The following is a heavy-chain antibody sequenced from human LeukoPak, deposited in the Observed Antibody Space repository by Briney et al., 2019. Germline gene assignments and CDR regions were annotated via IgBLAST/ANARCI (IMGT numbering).Heavy chain of an antibody. J-gene: IGHJ4*02. Sequence: GGSLRLSCAASRFTFCSYTMHWVRQAPGKGLEWVAAISYDGSNEDYADSVKGRFTVSRDNSKNTLNLQMNSLRAEDTAVYYCARTNIAGTGNDYWGQGTLVTVSS. V-gene: IGHV3-30-3*01. CDR3: ARTNIAGTGNDY. D-gene: IGHD6-13*01. CDR1: RFTFCSYT. CDR2: ISYDGSNE.